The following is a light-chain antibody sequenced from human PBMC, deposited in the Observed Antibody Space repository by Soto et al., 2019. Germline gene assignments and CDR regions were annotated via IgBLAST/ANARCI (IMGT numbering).Light chain of an antibody. V-gene: IGKV3-20*01. J-gene: IGKJ3*01. Sequence: EIVLTQSPGTLSLSPGERATLSCRASQSVSSNNLAWYQQRPGQAPRVVIYGASTRATGIPERFSGSGSGTDFTRTISRLEPEDFEVYYCQQYGRSPFTSGPGTKVDIK. CDR1: QSVSSNN. CDR2: GAS. CDR3: QQYGRSPFT.